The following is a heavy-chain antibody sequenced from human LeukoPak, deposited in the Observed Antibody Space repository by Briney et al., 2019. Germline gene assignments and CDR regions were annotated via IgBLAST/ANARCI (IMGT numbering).Heavy chain of an antibody. V-gene: IGHV4-34*01. Sequence: SEPLSLTCAVHGGSFSGYYWSWIRQSTGKGPEWIGEINHIGSTNYNPSLKSRVTISVDTYKNQFSLKLSSVTAADTALYYCARGDIVVVPAANGIYYYMDVWGKGTTVTVSS. D-gene: IGHD2-2*01. CDR2: INHIGST. J-gene: IGHJ6*03. CDR3: ARGDIVVVPAANGIYYYMDV. CDR1: GGSFSGYY.